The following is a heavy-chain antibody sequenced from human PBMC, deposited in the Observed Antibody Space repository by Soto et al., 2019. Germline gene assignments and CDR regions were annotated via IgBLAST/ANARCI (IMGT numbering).Heavy chain of an antibody. D-gene: IGHD2-2*01. CDR3: ARSKFEGYCSSTSCLGDY. Sequence: ASVKISCKASGYTFTSYAMHWVRQAPGQRLEWMGWINAGNGNTKYSQKFQGRVTITRDTSASTAYMELSSLRSEDTAVYYCARSKFEGYCSSTSCLGDYWGQGTMGPVSS. V-gene: IGHV1-3*01. CDR1: GYTFTSYA. CDR2: INAGNGNT. J-gene: IGHJ4*02.